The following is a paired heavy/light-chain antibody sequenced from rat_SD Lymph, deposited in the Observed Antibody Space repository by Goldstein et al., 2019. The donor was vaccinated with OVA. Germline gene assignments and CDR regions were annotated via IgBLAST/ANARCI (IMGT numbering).Heavy chain of an antibody. J-gene: IGHJ2*01. CDR2: IRNEVNAYTT. CDR1: GFTFTDFY. D-gene: IGHD4-3*01. Sequence: EVKLLESGGGLVQPGGSMRLSCAASGFTFTDFYMHWIRQPAGKAPEWLAFIRNEVNAYTTEYNPSVEGRFTISRDNTQNILYLQMNTLRAEDTATYYCARGRVRAFDYWGQGVMVTVTS. V-gene: IGHV7-7*01. CDR3: ARGRVRAFDY.
Light chain of an antibody. CDR2: GAS. CDR3: QQSWNDPLT. J-gene: IGKJ5*01. V-gene: IGKV3S10*01. CDR1: KSVNTA. Sequence: DTVLTQSPALAVSPGERVTISCRASKSVNTALHWYQQKPGQQPRLLIFGASHLESGVPARFSGGGSGTDFTLTIDPVEADDTATYFCQQSWNDPLTFGSGTKLEI.